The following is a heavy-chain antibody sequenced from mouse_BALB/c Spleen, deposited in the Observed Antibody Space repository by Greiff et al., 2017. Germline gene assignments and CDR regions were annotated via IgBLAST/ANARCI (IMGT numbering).Heavy chain of an antibody. V-gene: IGHV3-6*02. Sequence: EVKLLESGPGLVKPSQSLSLTCSVTGYSITSGYYWNWIRQFPGNKLEWMGYISYDGSNNYNPSLKNRISITRDTSKNQFFLKLNSVTTEDTATYYCARSTVLDYWGQGTTLTVSS. CDR2: ISYDGSN. J-gene: IGHJ2*01. D-gene: IGHD1-1*01. CDR1: GYSITSGYY. CDR3: ARSTVLDY.